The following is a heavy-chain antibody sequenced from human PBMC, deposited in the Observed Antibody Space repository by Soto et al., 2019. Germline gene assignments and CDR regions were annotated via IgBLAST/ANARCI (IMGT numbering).Heavy chain of an antibody. CDR3: ARDHLILPAHDFFYGSDV. CDR2: IPQDGVDG. CDR1: GFTFSMYS. D-gene: IGHD2-21*02. Sequence: GGSLRLSXEVSGFTFSMYSMSWVCQSPGKGLEWVAKIPQDGVDGHYADSVKGRFTISRDNGKNSLYLQLNNLRAEDTAVYYCARDHLILPAHDFFYGSDVWGRGATVTVSS. V-gene: IGHV3-7*03. J-gene: IGHJ6*02.